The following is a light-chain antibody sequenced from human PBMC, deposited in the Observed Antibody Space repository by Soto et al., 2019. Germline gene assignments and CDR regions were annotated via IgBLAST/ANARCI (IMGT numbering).Light chain of an antibody. CDR2: DAS. CDR1: QSVSNKF. Sequence: EIVLTQSPGTLSLSPGERATLSCRSSQSVSNKFLAWYQQKPGQAPRLLIYDASRRPTGIPDRFSGSGSGTDFTLTISRLEPEDFAVYYCQQYGSSPRSFGQGTNLEIK. V-gene: IGKV3-20*01. CDR3: QQYGSSPRS. J-gene: IGKJ2*01.